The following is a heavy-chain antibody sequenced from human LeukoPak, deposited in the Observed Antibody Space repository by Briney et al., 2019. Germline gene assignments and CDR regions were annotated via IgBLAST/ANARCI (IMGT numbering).Heavy chain of an antibody. CDR3: ATARVGAITSVLAFDL. CDR1: GDTLTELS. J-gene: IGHJ3*01. CDR2: FDPEGGET. D-gene: IGHD1-26*01. Sequence: GASVKVSCKVSGDTLTELSMHWVRQAPGKGLEWMGGFDPEGGETIYAQKLQGRVTITADTSTDTAYMELSSLRSEDTAVYYCATARVGAITSVLAFDLWGEGTVVTVSS. V-gene: IGHV1-24*01.